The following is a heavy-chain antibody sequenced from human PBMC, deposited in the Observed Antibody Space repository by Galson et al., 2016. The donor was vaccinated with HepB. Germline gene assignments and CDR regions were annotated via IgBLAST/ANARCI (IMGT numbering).Heavy chain of an antibody. CDR1: GFTFGSPG. Sequence: SLRLSCAASGFTFGSPGMHWVRQAPGKGLEWVSVISYEGSNQKYADSVKGRFTISRDNSKNTLYLQMNSLRGDDTAVYYCAKDLGGVMQQLELGYGMDVWGQGTTVTVSS. CDR3: AKDLGGVMQQLELGYGMDV. CDR2: ISYEGSNQ. D-gene: IGHD6-13*01. J-gene: IGHJ6*02. V-gene: IGHV3-30*18.